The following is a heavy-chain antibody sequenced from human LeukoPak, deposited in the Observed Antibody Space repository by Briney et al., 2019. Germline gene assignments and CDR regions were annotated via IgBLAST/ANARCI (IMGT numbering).Heavy chain of an antibody. CDR2: IRSGGEKT. Sequence: PGVSLRLSCAASGFTFSTYEMNWFRQAPGKGPEWIVYIRSGGEKTNYAVSVKGRFTISRDDTTNSLYLQMNSLRVEDTAVYYSAKGNPRPDWGQGTLVTVSS. J-gene: IGHJ4*02. V-gene: IGHV3-48*03. CDR3: AKGNPRPD. D-gene: IGHD6-25*01. CDR1: GFTFSTYE.